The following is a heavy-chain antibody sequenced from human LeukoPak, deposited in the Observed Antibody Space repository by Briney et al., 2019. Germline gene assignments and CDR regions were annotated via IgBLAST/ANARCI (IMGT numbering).Heavy chain of an antibody. Sequence: PGGSLRLSCAASGFTFSSYWMSWVRQTPGKGLEWVANIKNDGSGKYYVDSVKGRFTISRDNAKNSLYLQVNSLRAEDTAVYYCARDRSNERYYYDSSGDFDHWGQGTLVTVSS. V-gene: IGHV3-7*01. CDR2: IKNDGSGK. CDR3: ARDRSNERYYYDSSGDFDH. J-gene: IGHJ4*02. CDR1: GFTFSSYW. D-gene: IGHD3-22*01.